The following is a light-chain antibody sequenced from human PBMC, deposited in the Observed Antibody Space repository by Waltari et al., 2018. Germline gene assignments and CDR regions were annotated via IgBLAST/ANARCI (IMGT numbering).Light chain of an antibody. J-gene: IGKJ1*01. Sequence: DIVLTQSPGTLSLSVGDRATLSCRANQRVSNTYLAWYQQKPGQAPRLLLYDADTRATGIPDRFSGSWSGTEFTLTITRLEPEDFGVYYCQQYGSSPGFGQGTKVEIK. CDR3: QQYGSSPG. CDR1: QRVSNTY. V-gene: IGKV3-20*01. CDR2: DAD.